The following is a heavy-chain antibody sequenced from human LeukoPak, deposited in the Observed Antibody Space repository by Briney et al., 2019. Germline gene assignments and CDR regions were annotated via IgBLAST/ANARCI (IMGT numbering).Heavy chain of an antibody. CDR2: ISSPGGNT. Sequence: GGSLRLSCTSSGFILSSFAMSWVRQAPGKGLEWVSSISSPGGNTYYADSVKGRFTISRDNSNNLVYLQMNSLRAEDTAVYYCAKTRNGYTTEYLPHWGQGTLVTVSS. D-gene: IGHD5-12*01. J-gene: IGHJ1*01. CDR3: AKTRNGYTTEYLPH. V-gene: IGHV3-23*01. CDR1: GFILSSFA.